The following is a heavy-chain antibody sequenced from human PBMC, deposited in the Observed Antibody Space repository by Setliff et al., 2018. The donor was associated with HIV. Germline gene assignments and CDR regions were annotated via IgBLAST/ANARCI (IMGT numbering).Heavy chain of an antibody. CDR1: EHTLTKLS. J-gene: IGHJ3*02. Sequence: ASVKVSCKVSEHTLTKLSMHWVRQAPGKGLEWMGAFYREEGEAFYPQNFQGRLTMTEDTSTDTAYMELSSLRFEDTAVYFCATGSEVVIIHEAFDMWGQGTMVTVSS. CDR3: ATGSEVVIIHEAFDM. D-gene: IGHD3-22*01. V-gene: IGHV1-24*01. CDR2: FYREEGEA.